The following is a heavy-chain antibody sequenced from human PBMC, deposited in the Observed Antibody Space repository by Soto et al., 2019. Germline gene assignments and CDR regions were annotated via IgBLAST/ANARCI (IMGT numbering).Heavy chain of an antibody. CDR1: GDSVSSNSAA. D-gene: IGHD3-22*01. J-gene: IGHJ6*02. Sequence: SPTLSLTCAISGDSVSSNSAAWNWIRQSPSRGLEWLGRTYYRSKWYNDYAVSVKSRITINPDTSKNQFSLQLNSVTPEDTAVDYFARAGDYYDSSGYYYKGHYYYGMDVWGQGTTVTVSS. V-gene: IGHV6-1*01. CDR3: ARAGDYYDSSGYYYKGHYYYGMDV. CDR2: TYYRSKWYN.